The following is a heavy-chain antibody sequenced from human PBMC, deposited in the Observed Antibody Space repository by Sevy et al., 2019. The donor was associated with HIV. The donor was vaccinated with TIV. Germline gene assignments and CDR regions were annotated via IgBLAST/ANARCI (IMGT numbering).Heavy chain of an antibody. V-gene: IGHV3-30*04. Sequence: GGCLRLSCVASGFTFPIYSVLWVRQAPGKGLEWLTLISYDGNYKYYADSVKGRFTISRDNSNNILYLQMSSLRVEDTALYFCARVAVEYCTNDCYHRFDHWGLGILVTVSS. J-gene: IGHJ4*02. CDR3: ARVAVEYCTNDCYHRFDH. D-gene: IGHD2-8*01. CDR2: ISYDGNYK. CDR1: GFTFPIYS.